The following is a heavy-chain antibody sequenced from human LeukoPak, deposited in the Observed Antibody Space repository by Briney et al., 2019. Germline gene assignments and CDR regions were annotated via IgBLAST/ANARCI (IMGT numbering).Heavy chain of an antibody. V-gene: IGHV1-18*01. CDR2: ISAYNGNT. J-gene: IGHJ6*02. CDR3: ARDSPPGYYYYYGMDV. CDR1: GYTFTSYG. Sequence: GASVKVSFKASGYTFTSYGISWVRQAPGQGLEWMGWISAYNGNTNYAQKLQGRVTMTTDTSTSTAYMELRSLRSDDTAVYYCARDSPPGYYYYYGMDVWGQGTTVTVSS.